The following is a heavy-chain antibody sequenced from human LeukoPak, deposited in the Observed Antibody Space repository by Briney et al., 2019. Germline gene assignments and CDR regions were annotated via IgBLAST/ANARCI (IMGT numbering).Heavy chain of an antibody. CDR2: IIPIFGTA. D-gene: IGHD6-19*01. CDR3: ARDPVRGWPSAEYFQH. CDR1: VGTFSSYA. J-gene: IGHJ1*01. Sequence: LVQSQAQVKQPRPLVKVSFKASVGTFSSYAISGVRQAPGQGLECVGGIIPIFGTANYAQKVLRRVTITTEESTSTAYMELSSLRSEDTAVYYCARDPVRGWPSAEYFQHWGQGTLVTVSS. V-gene: IGHV1-69*05.